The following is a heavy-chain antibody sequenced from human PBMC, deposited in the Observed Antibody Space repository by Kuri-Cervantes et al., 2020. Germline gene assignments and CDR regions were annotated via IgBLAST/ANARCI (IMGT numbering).Heavy chain of an antibody. V-gene: IGHV2-5*02. CDR3: AHDNQMVSFGY. CDR1: GFSVSSSGVG. CDR2: IYWDDDK. D-gene: IGHD5-18*01. Sequence: SGPTLVKPTQTLTLTCTFSGFSVSSSGVGVGWIRQPPGKALEWLALIYWDDDKRYSPSLKSRLTITKDTSKNQVVLTMTNVDPVDTATYYCAHDNQMVSFGYWGQGTLVTVSS. J-gene: IGHJ4*02.